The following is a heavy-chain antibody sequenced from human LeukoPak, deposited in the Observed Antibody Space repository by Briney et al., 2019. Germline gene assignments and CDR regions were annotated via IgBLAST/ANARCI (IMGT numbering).Heavy chain of an antibody. CDR2: ISYDGSNK. CDR1: GFTFSSYG. D-gene: IGHD6-19*01. Sequence: GGSLRLSCAASGFTFSSYGMHWVRQAPGKGLEWVAVISYDGSNKYYADSVKGRFTISRDNSKNTLYLQMNSLRAEDTAVYYCAKDRDSSGWYKPNRVAVDYWGQGTLVTVSS. V-gene: IGHV3-30*18. CDR3: AKDRDSSGWYKPNRVAVDY. J-gene: IGHJ4*02.